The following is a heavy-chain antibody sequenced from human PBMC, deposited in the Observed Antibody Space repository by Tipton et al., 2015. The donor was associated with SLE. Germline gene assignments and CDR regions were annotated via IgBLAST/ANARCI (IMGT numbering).Heavy chain of an antibody. V-gene: IGHV3-21*05. D-gene: IGHD3-22*01. CDR1: GFTFSSYS. CDR3: AKEKGYYWYFDL. Sequence: SLRLSCAASGFTFSSYSMNWVRQAPGKGLEWVSYISSSSSYTKYADSVKGRFTISRDNSKNTLYLQMNSLRAEDTAVYYCAKEKGYYWYFDLWGRGTLVTVSS. CDR2: ISSSSSYT. J-gene: IGHJ2*01.